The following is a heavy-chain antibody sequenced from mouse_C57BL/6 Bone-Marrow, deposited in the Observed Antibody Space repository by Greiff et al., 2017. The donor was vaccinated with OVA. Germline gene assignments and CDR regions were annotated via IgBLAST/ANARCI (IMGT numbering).Heavy chain of an antibody. J-gene: IGHJ3*01. CDR1: GYTFTDHI. V-gene: IGHV1-11*01. CDR3: GRDRYDYDGGAWFAY. Sequence: VQLQQSGAELASPGASVTLSCKASGYTFTDHIMNWVKKRPGQGLEWSGRIYPVSGETNYNQKFMGKATFSVDRSSSTVYMVLNSLTSEDPAVYSCGRDRYDYDGGAWFAYWGQGTLVTVAA. D-gene: IGHD2-4*01. CDR2: IYPVSGET.